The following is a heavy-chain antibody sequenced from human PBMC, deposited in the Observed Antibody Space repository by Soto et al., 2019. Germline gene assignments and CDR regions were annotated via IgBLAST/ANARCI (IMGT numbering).Heavy chain of an antibody. Sequence: EVQLVESGGGLVQPGGSLRLSCAASGFTVSSNYMSWVRQAPGKGLEWVSVIYSGGSTYYADSVKGRFTISRDNSKNTLYLQMNSLRAEDTAVYYCASTTWFGEVIWFDPWGQGTLVTVSS. V-gene: IGHV3-66*01. D-gene: IGHD3-10*01. CDR1: GFTVSSNY. CDR3: ASTTWFGEVIWFDP. J-gene: IGHJ5*02. CDR2: IYSGGST.